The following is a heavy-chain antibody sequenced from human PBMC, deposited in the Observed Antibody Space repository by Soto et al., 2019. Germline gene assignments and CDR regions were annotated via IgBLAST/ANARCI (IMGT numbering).Heavy chain of an antibody. CDR1: GYSFTSYW. D-gene: IGHD3-9*01. J-gene: IGHJ4*02. V-gene: IGHV5-10-1*01. Sequence: GESLKISCKGSGYSFTSYWISWVRQMPGKGLEWMGRIDPSDSYTNYSPSFQGHVTISVNKSITTVYLQWSSLKASDTAMYYCARLDILPGYYSYWGQGTLVTVSS. CDR2: IDPSDSYT. CDR3: ARLDILPGYYSY.